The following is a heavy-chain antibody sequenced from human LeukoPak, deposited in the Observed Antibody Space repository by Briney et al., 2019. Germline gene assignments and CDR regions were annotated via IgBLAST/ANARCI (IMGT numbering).Heavy chain of an antibody. J-gene: IGHJ4*02. CDR2: IYHSGST. CDR1: GYSISSGYY. D-gene: IGHD3-10*01. Sequence: PSETLSLTCTVSGYSISSGYYWGWIRQPPGKGLEWIGSIYHSGSTYYNPSLKSRVTISVDTSKNQFSLKLSSVTAADTAVYYCARHAAALWFGELFVPYYFDYWGQGTLVTVSS. CDR3: ARHAAALWFGELFVPYYFDY. V-gene: IGHV4-38-2*02.